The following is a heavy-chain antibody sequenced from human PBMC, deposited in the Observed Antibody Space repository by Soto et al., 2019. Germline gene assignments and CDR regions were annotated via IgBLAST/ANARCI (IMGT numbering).Heavy chain of an antibody. CDR2: MRGSDAGT. CDR1: GVKFSNYA. Sequence: EVHLLESGGGLVQPGGSLRLSCAASGVKFSNYAMTWVRQAPGKGLERVSSMRGSDAGTYYADSVKGRFTISRDDANNTVFLHMTSLRGEDTAVYYCAKPSRTGLFYYFSGMDVWGLGTTVTVSS. J-gene: IGHJ6*02. CDR3: AKPSRTGLFYYFSGMDV. V-gene: IGHV3-23*01. D-gene: IGHD1-1*01.